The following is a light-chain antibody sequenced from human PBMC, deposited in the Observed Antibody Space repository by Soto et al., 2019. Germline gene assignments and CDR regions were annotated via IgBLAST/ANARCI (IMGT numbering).Light chain of an antibody. Sequence: DIQMTQSPSSLSASVGDRVSIACRASQNINTFLHWYQQKPGKAPNLLIYTASSLQSGVPSRFSGSGSGTDFTLTINGLQPEDFATYYCQQAASFPITFGQGTRLEIK. CDR1: QNINTF. V-gene: IGKV1-12*01. CDR3: QQAASFPIT. J-gene: IGKJ5*01. CDR2: TAS.